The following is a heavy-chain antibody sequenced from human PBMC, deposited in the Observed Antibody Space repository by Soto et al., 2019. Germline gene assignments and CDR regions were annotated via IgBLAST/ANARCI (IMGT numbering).Heavy chain of an antibody. CDR3: ARVRRGSYEPPRYNWFDP. V-gene: IGHV4-34*01. CDR2: INHSGST. J-gene: IGHJ5*02. CDR1: GGSFSGYY. D-gene: IGHD1-26*01. Sequence: RSLTCAVYGGSFSGYYWSWIRQPPGRGLEWIGEINHSGSTNYNPSLKSRVTISVDTSKNQFSLKLSSVTAADTAVYYCARVRRGSYEPPRYNWFDPWGQGTLVTVSS.